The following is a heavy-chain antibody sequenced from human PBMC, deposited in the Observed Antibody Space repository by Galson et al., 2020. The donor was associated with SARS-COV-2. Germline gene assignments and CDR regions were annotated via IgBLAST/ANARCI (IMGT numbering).Heavy chain of an antibody. J-gene: IGHJ3*02. CDR2: IKQDGSEK. Sequence: GGSLRLSCAASGFTFSSYWMSWVRQPPGKGLEWVATIKQDGSEKYYVDSVKGRCTISRDNAKNSLYLQMNSLRAEDTAVYYCARDSDVPDYGDAFDIWGQGTMVTVSS. D-gene: IGHD4-17*01. CDR3: ARDSDVPDYGDAFDI. V-gene: IGHV3-7*03. CDR1: GFTFSSYW.